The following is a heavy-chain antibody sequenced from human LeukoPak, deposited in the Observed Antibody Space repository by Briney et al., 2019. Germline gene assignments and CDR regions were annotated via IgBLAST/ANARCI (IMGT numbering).Heavy chain of an antibody. J-gene: IGHJ5*02. D-gene: IGHD2-8*01. Sequence: SETLSLTCTVSRGSISSTSYYWGWIRQPPGKGLEWIGSMYYSGSTYYNPSLKSRVTISVDTSKNQFSLKLTSVIAADTAVYYCGGHPSTRVYAPHKWFDPWGQGSLVTVSS. V-gene: IGHV4-39*01. CDR3: GGHPSTRVYAPHKWFDP. CDR1: RGSISSTSYY. CDR2: MYYSGST.